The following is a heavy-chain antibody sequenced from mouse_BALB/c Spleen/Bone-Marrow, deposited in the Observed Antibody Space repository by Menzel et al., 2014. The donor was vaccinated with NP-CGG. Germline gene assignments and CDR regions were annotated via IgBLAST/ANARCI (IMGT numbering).Heavy chain of an antibody. CDR2: IDPANGNT. CDR3: APYYYGRYFDV. D-gene: IGHD1-1*01. Sequence: EVQLVESGAELVKPGASVKLSCTASGFNIKDTYMHWVKQRPEQGLEWIGRIDPANGNTKYDPKFQGKATITADTSSNTAYLQLSSLTSEDTAVYYCAPYYYGRYFDVWGAGTTVTVSS. J-gene: IGHJ1*01. V-gene: IGHV14-3*02. CDR1: GFNIKDTY.